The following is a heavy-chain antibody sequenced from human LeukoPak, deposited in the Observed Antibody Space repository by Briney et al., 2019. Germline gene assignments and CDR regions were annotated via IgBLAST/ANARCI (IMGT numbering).Heavy chain of an antibody. V-gene: IGHV3-21*01. CDR3: ARDYVSGSPLDY. D-gene: IGHD2-8*01. Sequence: ETLSLTCTVSGGSISSSSYYWGWIRQPPGKGLEWVSSISSSSSYIYYADSVKGRFTISRDNAKNSLYLQMNSLRAEDTAVYYCARDYVSGSPLDYWGQGTLVTVSS. J-gene: IGHJ4*02. CDR2: ISSSSSYI. CDR1: GGSISSSS.